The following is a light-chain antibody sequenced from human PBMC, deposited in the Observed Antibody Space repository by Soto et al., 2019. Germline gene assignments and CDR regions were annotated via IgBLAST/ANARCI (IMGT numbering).Light chain of an antibody. J-gene: IGKJ1*01. CDR3: QQYVSSVT. V-gene: IGKV3-20*01. CDR1: QSVDSSF. CDR2: GAS. Sequence: EIVLTQPPGFLSLSPGERATLSCRASQSVDSSFFAWYQQKPGQAPRLLIYGASKRATGIPDRFSDSGSGTDFTLTISRLEPEDFAVYYCQQYVSSVTFGQGTKVEIK.